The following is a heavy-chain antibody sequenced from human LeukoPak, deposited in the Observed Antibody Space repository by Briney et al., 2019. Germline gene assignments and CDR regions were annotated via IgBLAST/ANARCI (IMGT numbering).Heavy chain of an antibody. CDR3: AKDMVVAADY. D-gene: IGHD2-15*01. J-gene: IGHJ4*02. CDR2: IRYDGSNK. Sequence: GGSQRLSCAASGFTFSSYGMHWVRQAPGKGREWVAFIRYDGSNKYYADSVKGRFTISRDNSKNTLYLQMYSLRAEDTAVYYCAKDMVVAADYWGQGTLVTVSS. CDR1: GFTFSSYG. V-gene: IGHV3-30*02.